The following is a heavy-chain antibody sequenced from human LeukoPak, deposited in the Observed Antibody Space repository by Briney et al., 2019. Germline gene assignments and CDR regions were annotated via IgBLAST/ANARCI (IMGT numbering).Heavy chain of an antibody. J-gene: IGHJ4*02. CDR1: GGSISSYY. CDR3: ARHSLFGGSYSDFDY. CDR2: IHYSGST. D-gene: IGHD1-26*01. Sequence: KPSETLSLTCTVSGGSISSYYWSWIRQPPGKGLEWIGSIHYSGSTNYNPSLKSRVTISVDMSKNQLSLKLSAVTAADTAVYYCARHSLFGGSYSDFDYWGQGTLVTVSS. V-gene: IGHV4-59*08.